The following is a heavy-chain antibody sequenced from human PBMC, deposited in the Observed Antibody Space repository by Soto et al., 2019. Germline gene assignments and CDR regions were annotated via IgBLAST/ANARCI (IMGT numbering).Heavy chain of an antibody. J-gene: IGHJ4*02. Sequence: QITLKESGPTLVRPPQTLTLTCTFSGFSLTSGVGVGWIRQPPGKALEWLALIYWDDDKRYSPSLKNRPTITKDTSKNQVVLTMTNVGPVDTATYFCAHIDPEIVTVGGHGGFDYWGQGTLVTVSS. CDR2: IYWDDDK. V-gene: IGHV2-5*02. CDR3: AHIDPEIVTVGGHGGFDY. CDR1: GFSLTSGVG. D-gene: IGHD5-12*01.